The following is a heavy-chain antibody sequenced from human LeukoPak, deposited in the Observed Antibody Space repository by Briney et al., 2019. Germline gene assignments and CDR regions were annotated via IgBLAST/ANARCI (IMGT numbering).Heavy chain of an antibody. CDR3: ATVSEPHYVGA. CDR2: ISSSGSKT. Sequence: GGSLRLSCAASGFTFSSYNVGWVRQAPGKGLEWVSSISSSGSKTHYADSVKGRFTISRDNAKNSLYLQLYSLRAEDTAVYYCATVSEPHYVGAWGQGTLVTVSS. V-gene: IGHV3-21*01. J-gene: IGHJ4*02. CDR1: GFTFSSYN. D-gene: IGHD3-3*01.